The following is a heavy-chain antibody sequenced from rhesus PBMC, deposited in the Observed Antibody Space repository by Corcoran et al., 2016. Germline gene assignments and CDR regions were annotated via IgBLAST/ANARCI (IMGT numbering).Heavy chain of an antibody. V-gene: IGHV4-93*01. CDR3: ARDGDYYSGRPLGALDS. CDR2: IYGSGGST. Sequence: QVQLQESGPAVVKPSETLSITCAVSGGSISSSNWWSWIRQSPGEGLEWIWGIYGSGGSTEYNPCSKSRATYYLDTSKNQFSLKLSSVTAADSAGYYCARDGDYYSGRPLGALDSWGQGVVVTVSS. J-gene: IGHJ6*01. D-gene: IGHD3-16*01. CDR1: GGSISSSNW.